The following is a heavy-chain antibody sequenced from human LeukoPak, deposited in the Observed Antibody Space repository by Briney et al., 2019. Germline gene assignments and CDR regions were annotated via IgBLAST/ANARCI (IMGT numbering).Heavy chain of an antibody. J-gene: IGHJ4*02. D-gene: IGHD2-2*01. CDR2: INPSGGST. CDR1: GYTFTSYY. V-gene: IGHV1-46*01. CDR3: ARETSEDIVVVPAAHNTHYFDY. Sequence: ASVKVSCKASGYTFTSYYMHWVRQAPGQGLEWMGIINPSGGSTSYAQKFQGRVTMTRDTSTSTVYMELSSLRSEDTAVYYCARETSEDIVVVPAAHNTHYFDYWGQGTLATVSS.